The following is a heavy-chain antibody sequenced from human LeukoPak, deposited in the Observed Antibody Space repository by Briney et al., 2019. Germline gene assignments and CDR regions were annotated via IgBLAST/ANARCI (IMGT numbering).Heavy chain of an antibody. Sequence: GASVKVSCKVSGYTLTELSMHWVRQAPGKGLEWMAGFDPEDGETIYAQKFHGRVTMTEDTSTDTANMELSSLRSADTAVYYCATGNGEKATITLTGWGQGTLVTVSS. J-gene: IGHJ4*02. CDR1: GYTLTELS. D-gene: IGHD5-24*01. CDR3: ATGNGEKATITLTG. V-gene: IGHV1-24*01. CDR2: FDPEDGET.